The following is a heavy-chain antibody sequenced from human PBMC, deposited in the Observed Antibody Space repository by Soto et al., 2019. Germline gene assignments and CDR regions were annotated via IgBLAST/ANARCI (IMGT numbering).Heavy chain of an antibody. Sequence: GGSLRLSCAASGFTFSSYAMSWVRQAPGKGLEWVSAISGSGGSTYYADSVKGRFTISIDNSKNTLYLQMNSLRAEDTAVYYCAKDETDIVATIEDYWGQGTLVTVSS. V-gene: IGHV3-23*01. D-gene: IGHD5-12*01. CDR2: ISGSGGST. J-gene: IGHJ4*02. CDR3: AKDETDIVATIEDY. CDR1: GFTFSSYA.